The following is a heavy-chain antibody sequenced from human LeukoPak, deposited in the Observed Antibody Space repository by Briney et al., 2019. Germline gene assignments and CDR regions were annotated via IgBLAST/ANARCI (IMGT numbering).Heavy chain of an antibody. D-gene: IGHD3-10*01. CDR3: ATRFGLDYYYYYMDV. CDR1: GFTFSLYA. V-gene: IGHV3-23*01. J-gene: IGHJ6*03. CDR2: IDGDGANT. Sequence: PGGSLRLSCAASGFTFSLYAMTWVRQTPEKGLEWVSTIDGDGANTYYADSVRGRFTISRDNSKNTLSLQMTSLRADDTAVYYCATRFGLDYYYYYMDVWGKGTTVIVSS.